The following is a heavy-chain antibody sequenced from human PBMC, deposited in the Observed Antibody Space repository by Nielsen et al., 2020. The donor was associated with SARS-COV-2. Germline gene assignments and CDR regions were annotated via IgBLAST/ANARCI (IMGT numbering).Heavy chain of an antibody. CDR3: APVVRLFGLALTRRYFDV. CDR1: GESFSDYY. J-gene: IGHJ2*01. V-gene: IGHV4-34*01. Sequence: SETLSLTCAVSGESFSDYYWSWVRQSPAKGLEWIGEINHTGRSTYNPTFKSRVTMSVDTSKNQIFLKLSSVSAADTATYYFAPVVRLFGLALTRRYFDVWGRGSLLSVSS. CDR2: INHTGRS. D-gene: IGHD3-3*01.